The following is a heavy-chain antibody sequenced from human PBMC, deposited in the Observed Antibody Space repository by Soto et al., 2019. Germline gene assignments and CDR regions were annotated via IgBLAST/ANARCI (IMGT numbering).Heavy chain of an antibody. CDR1: GYTFTSYA. CDR3: ARVQFRGNFDY. J-gene: IGHJ4*02. Sequence: SVTVSCKASGYTFTSYAMHWVRQAPGQRLEWMGWINAGNGNTKYSQRFQGRVTITRDTSASTAYMELSSLRSEDTAVYYCARVQFRGNFDYWGQGTLVTVSS. D-gene: IGHD1-1*01. V-gene: IGHV1-3*01. CDR2: INAGNGNT.